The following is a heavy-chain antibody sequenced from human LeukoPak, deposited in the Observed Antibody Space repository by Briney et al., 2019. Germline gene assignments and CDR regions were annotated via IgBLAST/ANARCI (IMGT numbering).Heavy chain of an antibody. CDR1: GGSFSGYY. Sequence: ASETLSLTCAVYGGSFSGYYWSWIRQPPGKGLEWIGEINHSGSTNYNPSLKSRVTISVDTSKNQFSLKLSSVTAADTAVYYCARGEYNWNTYYYYYYGMDVWGQGTTVTVSS. J-gene: IGHJ6*02. CDR3: ARGEYNWNTYYYYYYGMDV. V-gene: IGHV4-34*01. D-gene: IGHD1-20*01. CDR2: INHSGST.